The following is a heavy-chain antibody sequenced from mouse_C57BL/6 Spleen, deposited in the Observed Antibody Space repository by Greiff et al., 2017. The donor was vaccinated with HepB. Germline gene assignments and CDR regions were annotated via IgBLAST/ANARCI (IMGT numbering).Heavy chain of an antibody. CDR2: ISDGGSYT. Sequence: EVQGVESGGGLVKPGGSLKLSCAASGFTFSSYAMSWVRQTPEKRLEWVATISDGGSYTYYPDNVKGRFTISRDNAKNNLYLQMSHLKSEDTAMYYCARSRDYYGSSYTWFAYWGQGTLVTVSA. CDR3: ARSRDYYGSSYTWFAY. J-gene: IGHJ3*01. D-gene: IGHD1-1*01. CDR1: GFTFSSYA. V-gene: IGHV5-4*01.